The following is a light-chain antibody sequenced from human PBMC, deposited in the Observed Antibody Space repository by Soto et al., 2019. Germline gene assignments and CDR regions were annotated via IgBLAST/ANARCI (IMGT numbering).Light chain of an antibody. J-gene: IGKJ4*01. CDR1: QSVSSY. CDR3: QQRSNGPLT. Sequence: EIVLTQSPATLYLSPGERATLSCRASQSVSSYLACYKQKPGQAPRLVLYDASNSATGIPARFSGSGSGTDFTLTISSLEPEDFAVYYCQQRSNGPLTFGGGTKVEIK. V-gene: IGKV3-11*01. CDR2: DAS.